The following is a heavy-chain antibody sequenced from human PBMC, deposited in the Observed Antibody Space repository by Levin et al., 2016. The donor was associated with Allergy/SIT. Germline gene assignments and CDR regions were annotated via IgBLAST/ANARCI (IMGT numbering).Heavy chain of an antibody. CDR2: IKSKTDGGTT. D-gene: IGHD2-15*01. CDR3: TTEGYCSGGSCYFENGMDV. J-gene: IGHJ6*02. CDR1: GFTFSNAW. Sequence: GGSLRLSCAASGFTFSNAWMSWVRQAPGKGLEWVGRIKSKTDGGTTDYAAPVKGRFTISRDDSKNTLYLQMNSLKTEDTAVYYCTTEGYCSGGSCYFENGMDVWGQGTTVTVSS. V-gene: IGHV3-15*01.